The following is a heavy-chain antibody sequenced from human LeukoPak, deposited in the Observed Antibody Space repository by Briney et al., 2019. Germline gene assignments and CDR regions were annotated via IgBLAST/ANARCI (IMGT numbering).Heavy chain of an antibody. D-gene: IGHD6-19*01. CDR3: ARGSRRHSSGCSLGY. CDR1: GGSISSYY. Sequence: PSETLSLTCTVSGGSISSYYWSWIRQPPGKGLEWIGEINHSGSTNYNPSLKSRVTISVDTSKNQFSLKLSSVTAADTAVYYCARGSRRHSSGCSLGYWGQGTLVTVSS. CDR2: INHSGST. J-gene: IGHJ4*02. V-gene: IGHV4-34*01.